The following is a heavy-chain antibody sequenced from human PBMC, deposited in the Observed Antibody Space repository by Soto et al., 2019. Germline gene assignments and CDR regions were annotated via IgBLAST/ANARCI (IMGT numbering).Heavy chain of an antibody. Sequence: GGSLRLSCAASGFTFSSYSMNWVRQAPGKGLEWVSYISSSSSTIYYADSVKGRFTISRDNAKNSLYLQMNSLRDEDTAVYYCARDQDSSGYYYGVDYWGQGTLVTVSS. J-gene: IGHJ4*02. CDR1: GFTFSSYS. CDR3: ARDQDSSGYYYGVDY. D-gene: IGHD3-22*01. V-gene: IGHV3-48*02. CDR2: ISSSSSTI.